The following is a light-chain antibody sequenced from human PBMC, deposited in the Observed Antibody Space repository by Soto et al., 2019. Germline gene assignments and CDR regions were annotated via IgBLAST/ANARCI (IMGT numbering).Light chain of an antibody. CDR3: QQYNSYSEA. J-gene: IGKJ1*01. Sequence: DIQMTQSPSTLSGSVGDRVTITCRASQTISSWLAWYQQKPGKAPKLLIYKASTLKSGVPSRFSGSGSGTEFTLTISSLQPDDFATYYFQQYNSYSEAFRPGTTLDIK. V-gene: IGKV1-5*03. CDR1: QTISSW. CDR2: KAS.